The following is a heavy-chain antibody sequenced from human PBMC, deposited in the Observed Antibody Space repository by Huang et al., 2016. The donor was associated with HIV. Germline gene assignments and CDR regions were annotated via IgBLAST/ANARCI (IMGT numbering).Heavy chain of an antibody. Sequence: QVQLQESGPGLVKPSQTLSLKCTVSGNSIRSGGHYWSWIRQPPGKGLEWIGFILYSGRTYDNPSLKSRGTISVDTSKNQFSLKLGSVTAADAAVYYCARSLYDSSGSSLNYFDYWGLGTLVTVSS. V-gene: IGHV4-30-4*08. J-gene: IGHJ4*02. CDR2: ILYSGRT. CDR1: GNSIRSGGHY. D-gene: IGHD3-22*01. CDR3: ARSLYDSSGSSLNYFDY.